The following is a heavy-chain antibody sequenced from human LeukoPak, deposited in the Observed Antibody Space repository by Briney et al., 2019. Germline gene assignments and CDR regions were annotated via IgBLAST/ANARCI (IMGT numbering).Heavy chain of an antibody. Sequence: GGSLRLSCAASGFTFSSHGMHWVRQAPGKGLEWVSVIYSGGNTYYADSVKGRFSIFRDNYKNNLYLQMNRLRADDTVVYYCAGGGCAGWSGTDDDSFDVWGQGTMVTVSS. D-gene: IGHD1-14*01. CDR3: AGGGCAGWSGTDDDSFDV. CDR1: GFTFSSHG. CDR2: IYSGGNT. J-gene: IGHJ3*01. V-gene: IGHV3-53*01.